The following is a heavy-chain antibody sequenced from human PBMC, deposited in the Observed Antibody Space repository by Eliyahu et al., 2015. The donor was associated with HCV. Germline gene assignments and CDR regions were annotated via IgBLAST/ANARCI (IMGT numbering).Heavy chain of an antibody. CDR3: ARGGETSTPPYYYYGMDV. J-gene: IGHJ6*02. V-gene: IGHV3-53*01. CDR2: IXSAGRT. Sequence: EVQLVESGGXLIQPGGSLXLSCVASGFTVSTNYMNWVRQAPGKGLEWVSVIXSAGRTXYADSVKGRFTISRDNSKNTLFLQMNSLRAGDTAVYYCARGGETSTPPYYYYGMDVWGQGTTVTVSS. CDR1: GFTVSTNY. D-gene: IGHD3-16*01.